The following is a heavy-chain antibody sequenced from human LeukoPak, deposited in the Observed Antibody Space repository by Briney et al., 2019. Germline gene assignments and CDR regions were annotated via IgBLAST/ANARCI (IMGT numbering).Heavy chain of an antibody. CDR1: GFTLSSYW. V-gene: IGHV3-7*01. Sequence: GGSLRLSCAASGFTLSSYWMSWVRQAPGKGLEWVANIKQDGSEKYYVDSVKGRFTIPRDNAKNSLYLQMNSLRAEDTALYYCARLRYNDFWSGHWKYYYYMDVWGKGTTVTVSS. CDR2: IKQDGSEK. D-gene: IGHD3-3*01. CDR3: ARLRYNDFWSGHWKYYYYMDV. J-gene: IGHJ6*03.